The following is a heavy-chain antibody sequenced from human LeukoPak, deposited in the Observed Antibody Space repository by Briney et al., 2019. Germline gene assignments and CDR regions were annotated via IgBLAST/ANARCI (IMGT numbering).Heavy chain of an antibody. CDR3: ARTKRGTGVGFDC. D-gene: IGHD1-1*01. Sequence: PSETLSLTCTVSGGSISSHYYWIWIRPPPGKGLEWVGSIYYGGSTYYNPPLNSRVTISVDTSKNQFSLKLISLTAAETAVYYCARTKRGTGVGFDCWGQGTLVTVSS. CDR1: GGSISSHYY. CDR2: IYYGGST. J-gene: IGHJ4*02. V-gene: IGHV4-39*01.